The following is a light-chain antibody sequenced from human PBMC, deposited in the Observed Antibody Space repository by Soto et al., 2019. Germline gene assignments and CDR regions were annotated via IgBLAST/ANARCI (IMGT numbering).Light chain of an antibody. CDR3: GTWDSSLSAGV. J-gene: IGLJ1*01. CDR2: DNN. V-gene: IGLV1-51*01. CDR1: SSNIGNNY. Sequence: QSVLTQPPSVSAAPGQKATISCSGSSSNIGNNYVSWYQQLPGTAPKLLIYDNNKRPSGIPDRFSGSKSGTSATLGITGLQTGDEADYYCGTWDSSLSAGVFGTGTKVTAL.